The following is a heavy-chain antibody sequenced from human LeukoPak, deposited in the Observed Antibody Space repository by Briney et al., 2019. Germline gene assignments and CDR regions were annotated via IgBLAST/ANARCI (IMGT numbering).Heavy chain of an antibody. V-gene: IGHV1-69*05. Sequence: SVKVSCKASGGTFSSYAISWVRQAPGQGLEWMGRIIPTFGTANYARKFQGRVTITTDESTSTAYMELSSLRSEDTAVYYCARDRYDSSGYYPRPGDYWGQGTLVTVSS. CDR1: GGTFSSYA. CDR3: ARDRYDSSGYYPRPGDY. D-gene: IGHD3-22*01. J-gene: IGHJ4*02. CDR2: IIPTFGTA.